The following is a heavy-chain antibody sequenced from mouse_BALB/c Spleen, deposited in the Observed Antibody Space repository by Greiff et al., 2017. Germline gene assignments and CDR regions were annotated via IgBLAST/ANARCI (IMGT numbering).Heavy chain of an antibody. CDR1: GYSFTSYW. V-gene: IGHV1S126*01. D-gene: IGHD1-2*01. CDR2: IDPSDSET. Sequence: VQGVESGPQLVRPGASVKISCKASGYSFTSYWMHWVKQRPGQGLEWIGMIDPSDSETRLNQKFKDKATLTVDKSSSTAYMQLSSPTSEDSAVYYCARVTTATGFAYWGQGTLVTVSA. J-gene: IGHJ3*01. CDR3: ARVTTATGFAY.